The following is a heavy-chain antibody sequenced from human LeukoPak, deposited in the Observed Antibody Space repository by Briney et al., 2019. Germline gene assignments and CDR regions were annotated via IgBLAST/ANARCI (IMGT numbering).Heavy chain of an antibody. J-gene: IGHJ4*02. Sequence: PSQTLSLTCTVSGGCISSGGYYWSWIRQHPGKGLEWIGYIYYSGSTYYNPSLKSRVTISVDTSKNQFSLKLSSVTAADTAVYYCARDFYGDPYYFDYWGQGTLVTVSS. CDR2: IYYSGST. V-gene: IGHV4-31*03. CDR3: ARDFYGDPYYFDY. CDR1: GGCISSGGYY. D-gene: IGHD4-17*01.